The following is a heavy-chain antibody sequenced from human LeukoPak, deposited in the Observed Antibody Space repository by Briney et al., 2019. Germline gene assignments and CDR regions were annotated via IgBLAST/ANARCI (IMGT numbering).Heavy chain of an antibody. Sequence: SETLSLTCTVSGAPLSSGGYYWSWIRQSAGKGLEWIGRIYIIGSTNYNPSLKSRVTLSIDTSKNQFSLRLTSVTAADPAVYYCARGHDGYCRGGDCYPQRVDVWGKGTTVIVSS. CDR3: ARGHDGYCRGGDCYPQRVDV. V-gene: IGHV4-61*02. CDR2: IYIIGST. J-gene: IGHJ6*04. CDR1: GAPLSSGGYY. D-gene: IGHD2-15*01.